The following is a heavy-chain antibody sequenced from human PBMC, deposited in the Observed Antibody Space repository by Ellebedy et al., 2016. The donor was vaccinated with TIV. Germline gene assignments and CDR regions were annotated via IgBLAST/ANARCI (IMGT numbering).Heavy chain of an antibody. J-gene: IGHJ4*02. CDR1: GFTFSGYT. CDR3: ARDHKWVFDY. D-gene: IGHD1-26*01. V-gene: IGHV3-48*02. Sequence: GESLKISCAASGFTFSGYTMNCVRQAPGKGLEWASYISSSSSTMYYADSVKGRFTFSRDNAKNSLYLQMDSLRDEDTAVYYCARDHKWVFDYWGLGTMVTVSS. CDR2: ISSSSSTM.